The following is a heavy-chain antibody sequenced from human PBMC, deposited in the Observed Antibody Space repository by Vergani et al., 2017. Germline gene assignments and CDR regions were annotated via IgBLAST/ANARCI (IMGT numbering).Heavy chain of an antibody. CDR3: TTLLWFGAVY. J-gene: IGHJ4*02. V-gene: IGHV3-73*01. CDR1: GFTFSNAW. Sequence: EVQLVESGGGLVKPGGSLRLSCAASGFTFSNAWMSWVRQAPGKGLEWVGRIRSKANSYATAYAASVKGRFTISRDDSKNTAYLQMTILKTEDTAVYYCTTLLWFGAVYWGQGTLVTVSS. CDR2: IRSKANSYAT. D-gene: IGHD3-10*01.